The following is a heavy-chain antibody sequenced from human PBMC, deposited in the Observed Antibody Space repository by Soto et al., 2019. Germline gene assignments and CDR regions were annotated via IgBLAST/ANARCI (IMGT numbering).Heavy chain of an antibody. Sequence: QVQLQQWGAGLLKPSETLSLTCAVYGRSFSGYYWSWIRQPPGKGLEWIGEIKHSGSTNYKPSLKSRVTISVDTSKNPFSLKLSSLTAADTPVYYCARAYGGDVFDYWGQGTLVTVSS. CDR3: ARAYGGDVFDY. D-gene: IGHD2-21*01. CDR1: GRSFSGYY. V-gene: IGHV4-34*01. CDR2: IKHSGST. J-gene: IGHJ4*02.